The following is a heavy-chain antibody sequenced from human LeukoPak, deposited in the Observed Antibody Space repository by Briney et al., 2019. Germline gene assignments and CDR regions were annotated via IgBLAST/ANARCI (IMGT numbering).Heavy chain of an antibody. CDR3: VRWYYGSGSYPY. CDR1: GYRFTSYW. Sequence: GGALKISFKGSGYRFTSYWIGWVRPMPGKGLGWMGIIYPGECDTRYSPSFQGQVTISADKSISTAYLQWSSLKASDTAMYYCVRWYYGSGSYPYWGQGTLVTVSS. D-gene: IGHD3-10*01. V-gene: IGHV5-51*01. J-gene: IGHJ4*02. CDR2: IYPGECDT.